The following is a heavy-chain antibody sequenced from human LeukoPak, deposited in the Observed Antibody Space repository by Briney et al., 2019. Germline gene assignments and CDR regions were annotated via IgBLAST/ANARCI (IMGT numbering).Heavy chain of an antibody. D-gene: IGHD4-23*01. CDR3: ASAVVSFAFDY. Sequence: PGGSLRLSCVASGFTFSTYSMNWVRQPPGKGLEWIGEIYHSGSTNYNPSLKSRITISVDKSKNQFSLKLSSVTAADTAVYYCASAVVSFAFDYWGQGTLVTVSS. J-gene: IGHJ4*02. CDR1: GFTFSTYSM. CDR2: IYHSGST. V-gene: IGHV4-4*02.